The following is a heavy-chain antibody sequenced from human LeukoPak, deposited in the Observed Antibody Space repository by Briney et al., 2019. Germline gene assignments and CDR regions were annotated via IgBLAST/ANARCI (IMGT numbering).Heavy chain of an antibody. J-gene: IGHJ5*01. CDR2: ISRSSSNI. CDR1: GFTIRDDY. CDR3: VRDVGGDYVPQRLET. V-gene: IGHV3-11*01. Sequence: PGGSLRLSCAASGFTIRDDYMSWIRQPPGKGLEWMAYISRSSSNISSAASVRGRFSISSENANNSLFLQMDSPRVEDTAVYYCVRDVGGDYVPQRLETWGHGTLVIVSS. D-gene: IGHD3-10*02.